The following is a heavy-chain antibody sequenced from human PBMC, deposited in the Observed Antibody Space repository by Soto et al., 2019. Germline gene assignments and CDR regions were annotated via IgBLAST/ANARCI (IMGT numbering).Heavy chain of an antibody. CDR1: GFTFSSYA. Sequence: PGGSLRLSCAASGFTFSSYARSWVRQAQGKGLEWVSAISGSGGSTYYADSVKGRFTISRDNSKNTLYLQMNSLRAEDTAVYYCAKDSYYGSGSHPDIYFYYYYMHVWGKGTTVTVS. J-gene: IGHJ6*03. CDR2: ISGSGGST. V-gene: IGHV3-23*01. D-gene: IGHD3-10*01. CDR3: AKDSYYGSGSHPDIYFYYYYMHV.